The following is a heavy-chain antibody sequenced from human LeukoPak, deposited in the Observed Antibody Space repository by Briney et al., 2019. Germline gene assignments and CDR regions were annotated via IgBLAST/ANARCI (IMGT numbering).Heavy chain of an antibody. Sequence: ASVKASCKASGYTFSSYGITWVRQAPGQGLEWMGWISAYNGNTNYAQKLQGRVTMTTDTSTSTAYMELRSLRSDDTAVYYCTRESSGWPPYYWGQGTLVTVSS. V-gene: IGHV1-18*01. J-gene: IGHJ4*02. CDR1: GYTFSSYG. D-gene: IGHD6-19*01. CDR2: ISAYNGNT. CDR3: TRESSGWPPYY.